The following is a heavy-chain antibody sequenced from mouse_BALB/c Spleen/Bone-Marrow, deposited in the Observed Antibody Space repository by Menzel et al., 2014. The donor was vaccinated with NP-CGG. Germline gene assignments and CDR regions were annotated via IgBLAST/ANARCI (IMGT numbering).Heavy chain of an antibody. V-gene: IGHV14-3*02. Sequence: VQLQQPGAELVKPGASVKLSCTASGFNIKDTYIHWVKQRPEQGLEWIGRIDPANVNTKYDPKFQSKATITADTSSNTAYLQLSSLTSEDTAVYYCARYRLGTYFDYWGQGTTLTVSS. CDR2: IDPANVNT. CDR1: GFNIKDTY. J-gene: IGHJ2*01. CDR3: ARYRLGTYFDY. D-gene: IGHD2-14*01.